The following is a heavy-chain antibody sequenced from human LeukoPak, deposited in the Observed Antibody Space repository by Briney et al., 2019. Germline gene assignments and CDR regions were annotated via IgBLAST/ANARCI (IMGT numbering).Heavy chain of an antibody. CDR2: MYYSGST. Sequence: KPSETLSLTCTVSGGSFISSSHYWGWVRQPPGKGLEWIGSMYYSGSTYYNASLRSRVTISVDTSRDQFSLKLSSVTAADTAVYYCARHFDRDGYKSNAFDIWGQGTMVTVSS. CDR3: ARHFDRDGYKSNAFDI. V-gene: IGHV4-39*01. J-gene: IGHJ3*02. D-gene: IGHD5-24*01. CDR1: GGSFISSSHY.